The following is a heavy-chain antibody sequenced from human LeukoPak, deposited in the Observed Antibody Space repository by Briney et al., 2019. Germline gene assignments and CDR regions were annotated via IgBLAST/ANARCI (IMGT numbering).Heavy chain of an antibody. D-gene: IGHD3-3*02. J-gene: IGHJ5*02. CDR1: GFTFS. Sequence: GGSLRLSCEASGFTFSMNWVRQAPGKGLEWVSSISSSSSYIYYADSVKGRFTISRDNAKNSLYLQMNSLRAEDTAVYYCARSEEAFGTSGRGFDPWGQGTLVTVSS. CDR3: ARSEEAFGTSGRGFDP. CDR2: ISSSSSYI. V-gene: IGHV3-21*01.